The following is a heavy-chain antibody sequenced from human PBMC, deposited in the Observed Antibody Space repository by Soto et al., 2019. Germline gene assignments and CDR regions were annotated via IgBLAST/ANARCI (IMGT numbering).Heavy chain of an antibody. CDR1: GFSFSNYD. Sequence: PGGSLRLSCAASGFSFSNYDMHWVRQVSGKALEWVSAIGAARDPYYLGSVKGRFTVSRDNAQKSLHLQMNNLRAEDTAVYYCARAYTGQLPRRADYYYALDVWGRGTPVTVSS. D-gene: IGHD2-2*01. CDR2: IGAARDP. CDR3: ARAYTGQLPRRADYYYALDV. V-gene: IGHV3-13*05. J-gene: IGHJ6*02.